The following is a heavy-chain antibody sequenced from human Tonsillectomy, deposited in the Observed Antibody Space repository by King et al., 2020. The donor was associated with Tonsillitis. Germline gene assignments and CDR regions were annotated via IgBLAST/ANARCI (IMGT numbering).Heavy chain of an antibody. Sequence: QVQLQQWGAGLLKPSETLSLTCAVYGGSFSGYYWSWIRQPPGKGLEWIGEINHSGSTNYNPSLKSRVTISVDTSKNQFSLKLSSATAADTAVYYCARCPLEWLGGAFDIWGQGTMVAVSS. V-gene: IGHV4-34*01. CDR1: GGSFSGYY. CDR3: ARCPLEWLGGAFDI. CDR2: INHSGST. J-gene: IGHJ3*02. D-gene: IGHD6-19*01.